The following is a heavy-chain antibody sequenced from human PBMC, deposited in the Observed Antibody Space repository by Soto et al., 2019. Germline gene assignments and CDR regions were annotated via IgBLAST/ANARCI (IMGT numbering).Heavy chain of an antibody. CDR2: VKPSVGRA. D-gene: IGHD1-26*01. J-gene: IGHJ6*02. Sequence: SVKVSCKASGYTFTSYYMHWVRQAPGQGLEWMGIVKPSVGRASDAQEFQGRVTMNRDTSTSTVYMELSSLRSEDTAVYYCARDIIVGATPSEYYYYYVMDVWGQGTTVTVSS. CDR3: ARDIIVGATPSEYYYYYVMDV. V-gene: IGHV1-46*01. CDR1: GYTFTSYY.